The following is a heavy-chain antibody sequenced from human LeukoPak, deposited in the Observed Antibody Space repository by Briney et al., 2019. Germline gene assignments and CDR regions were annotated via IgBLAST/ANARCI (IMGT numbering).Heavy chain of an antibody. V-gene: IGHV4-4*02. CDR1: GGSISTTNW. J-gene: IGHJ3*02. CDR2: IHYGGRA. D-gene: IGHD6-13*01. Sequence: SGTLSLTCDVSGGSISTTNWWTWVRQPPGKGLEWIGEIHYGGRATYNPSLNSRVSISLDKSKNQFSLKLRSVTAADTAVYYCARNGPTAAGAFDIWGQGTPVTVSS. CDR3: ARNGPTAAGAFDI.